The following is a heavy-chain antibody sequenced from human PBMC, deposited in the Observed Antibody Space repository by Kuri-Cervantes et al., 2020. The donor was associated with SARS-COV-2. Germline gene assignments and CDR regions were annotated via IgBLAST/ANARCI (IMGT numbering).Heavy chain of an antibody. CDR2: IRQDAGDK. V-gene: IGHV3-7*01. J-gene: IGHJ4*02. CDR3: ARDHGGALDS. D-gene: IGHD3-16*01. Sequence: LSCAASGLTFSSYWMAWVRQAPGKGLEWVANIRQDAGDKNCVDSVRGRFTISRDNAKNSLYLQMNSLGAEDTAVYYCARDHGGALDSWGQGTLVTVSS. CDR1: GLTFSSYW.